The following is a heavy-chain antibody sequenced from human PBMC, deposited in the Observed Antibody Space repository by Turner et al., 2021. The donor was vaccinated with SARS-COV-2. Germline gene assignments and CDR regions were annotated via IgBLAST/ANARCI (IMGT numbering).Heavy chain of an antibody. Sequence: QVLLEQPGGGVVLPGGALRLSCAASGFSFNEYGMNWVRQTQDKGLEWVAAIWTDGNNKDYVESVRGRFSISRDNSKNTIDLQMNSLRVDDTAVYYCARDSNVMTSYGDLWGQGTLVTVSS. CDR2: IWTDGNNK. D-gene: IGHD3-22*01. V-gene: IGHV3-33*01. CDR3: ARDSNVMTSYGDL. J-gene: IGHJ4*02. CDR1: GFSFNEYG.